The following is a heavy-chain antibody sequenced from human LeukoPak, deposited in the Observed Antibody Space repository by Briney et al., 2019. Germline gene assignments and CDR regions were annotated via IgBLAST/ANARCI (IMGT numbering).Heavy chain of an antibody. CDR1: SGSISSGDYY. V-gene: IGHV4-30-4*08. CDR2: IYYSGST. D-gene: IGHD3-10*01. Sequence: SETLSLTCTFSSGSISSGDYYWGWIRQPPGKGLEWIGYIYYSGSTYYNPSLKSRVTISVDTSKNQFSLKLSSVTAADTAVYYCAYGSGSNWFDPWGQGTLVTVSS. J-gene: IGHJ5*02. CDR3: AYGSGSNWFDP.